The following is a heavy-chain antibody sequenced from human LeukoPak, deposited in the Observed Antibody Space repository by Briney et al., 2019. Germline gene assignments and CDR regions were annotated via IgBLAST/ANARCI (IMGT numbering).Heavy chain of an antibody. CDR1: GFTFSNYW. CDR3: ARGGQPTDF. V-gene: IGHV3-74*01. CDR2: INGDGSST. J-gene: IGHJ4*02. D-gene: IGHD1-26*01. Sequence: GGSLRLSCAASGFTFSNYWMHWVRQAPGKGLFWVSRINGDGSSTNYADSVKGRFTISRDNAKNTLYLQINSLRAEDTAVYYCARGGQPTDFWGQGTLVTVSS.